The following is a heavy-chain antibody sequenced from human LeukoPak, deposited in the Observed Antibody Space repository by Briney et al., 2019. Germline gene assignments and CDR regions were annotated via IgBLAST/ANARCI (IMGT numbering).Heavy chain of an antibody. D-gene: IGHD4-17*01. CDR2: IYSGGST. V-gene: IGHV3-66*01. Sequence: GGSLRLSCAASGFTFSSYGMSWVRQAPGKGLEWVSVIYSGGSTYYADSVKGRFTISRDNSKNTLYLQMNSLRAEDTAVYYCARVPATTPHWYFDLWGRGTLVTVSS. CDR3: ARVPATTPHWYFDL. CDR1: GFTFSSYG. J-gene: IGHJ2*01.